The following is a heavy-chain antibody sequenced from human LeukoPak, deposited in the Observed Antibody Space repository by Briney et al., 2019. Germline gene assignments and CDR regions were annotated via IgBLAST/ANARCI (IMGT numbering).Heavy chain of an antibody. CDR1: GVSISSGGYS. CDR3: AKGYFYGSGSYCRPFDY. CDR2: ISHSGST. Sequence: SETLSLTCTVSGVSISSGGYSWNWIRQPPGKGLEWIGYISHSGSTYYNSSLKSRVTISADRSKNQFSLKLSSVTAADTAVYYCAKGYFYGSGSYCRPFDYWGQGTLVTVSS. J-gene: IGHJ4*02. V-gene: IGHV4-30-2*01. D-gene: IGHD3-10*01.